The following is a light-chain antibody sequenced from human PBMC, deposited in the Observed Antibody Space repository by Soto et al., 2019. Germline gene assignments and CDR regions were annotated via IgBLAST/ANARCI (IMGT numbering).Light chain of an antibody. Sequence: QSVLTQPPSASGTPGQRVTISCSGSNSNIGSNTVSWYQQLPGTAPKLLIYSNNQRPSGVPDRFSGSKSGTSASLAISELKSEDEAHYYCLSWDDSLNGVFGGGTKLTVL. V-gene: IGLV1-44*01. CDR2: SNN. CDR3: LSWDDSLNGV. J-gene: IGLJ3*02. CDR1: NSNIGSNT.